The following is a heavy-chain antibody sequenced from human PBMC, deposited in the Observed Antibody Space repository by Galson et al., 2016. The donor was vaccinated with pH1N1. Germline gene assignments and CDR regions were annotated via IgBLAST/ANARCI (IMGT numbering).Heavy chain of an antibody. D-gene: IGHD1-7*01. Sequence: SLRLSCAASGFTVTDNYMNWVRRAPGKGLEWVSVIYRGGTTHYADSVKGRFSISQDNSRDTMYRQMNRLRVEDTAVYYCVRERGNYPDDSFDIWGQGTPVSVSS. CDR3: VRERGNYPDDSFDI. CDR1: GFTVTDNY. CDR2: IYRGGTT. J-gene: IGHJ3*02. V-gene: IGHV3-53*01.